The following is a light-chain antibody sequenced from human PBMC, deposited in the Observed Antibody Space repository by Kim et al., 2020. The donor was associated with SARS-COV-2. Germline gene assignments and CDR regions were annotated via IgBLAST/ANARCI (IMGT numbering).Light chain of an antibody. CDR1: SSDVGDYNY. CDR2: EVT. J-gene: IGLJ3*02. V-gene: IGLV2-8*01. CDR3: SSYASSNAWV. Sequence: QSALTQPPSASGSPGQSVTISCTGTSSDVGDYNYVSWYQQHPGKAPKLMIYEVTKRPSGVPDRFSGSKSGNTASLTVSGLQAEDEADYYCSSYASSNAWVFGGGTQLTVL.